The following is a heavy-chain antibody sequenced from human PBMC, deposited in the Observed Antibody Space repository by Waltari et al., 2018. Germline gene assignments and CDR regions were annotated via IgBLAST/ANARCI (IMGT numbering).Heavy chain of an antibody. CDR2: IRSSGGST. CDR1: GFAFGSYA. Sequence: EVKVLESGRGLVHLGGSLSCSFPAPGFAFGSYAFYWVAQAPGKGLEWVSSIRSSGGSTYYAASVKGRFTIARDNSKNTLFLELNSLRVEDTATYYCAKRGGTGIVAVGGIHCDYWGQGTLVTVSS. J-gene: IGHJ4*02. D-gene: IGHD1-26*01. CDR3: AKRGGTGIVAVGGIHCDY. V-gene: IGHV3-23*01.